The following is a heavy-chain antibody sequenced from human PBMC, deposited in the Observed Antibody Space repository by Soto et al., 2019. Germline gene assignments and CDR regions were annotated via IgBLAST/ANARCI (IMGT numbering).Heavy chain of an antibody. V-gene: IGHV3-30-3*01. CDR3: ARVAVEMATIPVFDY. CDR1: GFTFSSYA. J-gene: IGHJ4*02. D-gene: IGHD5-12*01. CDR2: ISYDGSNK. Sequence: QVQLVESGGGVVQPGRSLRLSCAASGFTFSSYAMHWVRQAPGKGLEWVAVISYDGSNKYYADSVKGRFTISRDNSKNTLYLQINSLRAEDTAGYYCARVAVEMATIPVFDYWGQGTLVTVSS.